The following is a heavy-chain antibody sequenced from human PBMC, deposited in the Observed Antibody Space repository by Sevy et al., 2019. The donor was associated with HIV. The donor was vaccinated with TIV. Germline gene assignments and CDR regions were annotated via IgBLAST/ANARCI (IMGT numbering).Heavy chain of an antibody. V-gene: IGHV3-7*01. CDR1: GFSLNNYW. CDR3: VKAIAKDGSF. Sequence: GGSLRLSCVASGFSLNNYWMNWVRQAPGKGLEWEANINQDGSVKYYVDSVRGRFTISRDNARKLVFLQMSSLRVDDSALFYCVKAIAKDGSFWGQGTLVTVSS. J-gene: IGHJ4*02. D-gene: IGHD6-13*01. CDR2: INQDGSVK.